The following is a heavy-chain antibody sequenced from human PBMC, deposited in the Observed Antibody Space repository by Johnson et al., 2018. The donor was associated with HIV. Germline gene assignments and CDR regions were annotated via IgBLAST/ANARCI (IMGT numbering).Heavy chain of an antibody. CDR1: GFTVSNNY. CDR3: AREIVLNSSGWYCIDAFDI. D-gene: IGHD6-19*01. Sequence: VQLVESGGGLVQPGESLRLSCAASGFTVSNNYMHWVRQAPGKGLEWVANIKQAGSEKYYVESVTGRFPISREKAKNSLYLQMNSLRAEDTAVYYCAREIVLNSSGWYCIDAFDIWGQGTMVTVSS. V-gene: IGHV3-7*01. CDR2: IKQAGSEK. J-gene: IGHJ3*02.